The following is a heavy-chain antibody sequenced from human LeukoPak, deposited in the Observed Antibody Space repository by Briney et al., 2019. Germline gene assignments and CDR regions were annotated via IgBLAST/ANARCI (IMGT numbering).Heavy chain of an antibody. D-gene: IGHD1-26*01. CDR2: ISGSGGST. J-gene: IGHJ4*02. CDR3: AKDRYSGSFRFDY. V-gene: IGHV3-23*01. CDR1: GFTLSSYA. Sequence: PGGSLRLSCAASGFTLSSYAMSWVRQAPGKGLEWVSAISGSGGSTYYADSVKGRFTISRDNSKNTLYLQMNSLRAEDTAVYYCAKDRYSGSFRFDYWGQGTLVTVSS.